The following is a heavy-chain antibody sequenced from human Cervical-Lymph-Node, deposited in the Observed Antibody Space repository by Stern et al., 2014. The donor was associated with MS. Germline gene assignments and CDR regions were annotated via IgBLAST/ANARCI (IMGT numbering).Heavy chain of an antibody. CDR3: ARDRAGIFDY. V-gene: IGHV1-18*04. J-gene: IGHJ4*02. D-gene: IGHD1-1*01. Sequence: VQLEESGAEVKEPGASVKVSCKASGYTFSNYGITWVRQAPGQGLEYMGWISDYNGNTNYAQKLQGRVTMTTDTSTSTAYMELRSLRSDDTAVYYCARDRAGIFDYWGQGTLVTVSS. CDR1: GYTFSNYG. CDR2: ISDYNGNT.